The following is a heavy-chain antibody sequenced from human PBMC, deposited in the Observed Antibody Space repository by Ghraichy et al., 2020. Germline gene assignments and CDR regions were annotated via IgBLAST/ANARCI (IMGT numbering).Heavy chain of an antibody. CDR3: ARDMVAVAGPYYYYYGMDV. V-gene: IGHV4-59*01. D-gene: IGHD6-19*01. CDR1: GGSISSYY. CDR2: IYYSGST. Sequence: ETLSLTCTVSGGSISSYYWSWIRQPPGKGLEWIGYIYYSGSTNYNPSLKSRVTISVDTSKNQFSLKLSSVTAADTAVYYCARDMVAVAGPYYYYYGMDVWGQGTTVTVSS. J-gene: IGHJ6*02.